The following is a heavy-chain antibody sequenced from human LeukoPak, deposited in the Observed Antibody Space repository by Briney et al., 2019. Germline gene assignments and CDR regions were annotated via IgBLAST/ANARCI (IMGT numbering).Heavy chain of an antibody. CDR3: ARVGWFGELTRHPGGDY. CDR1: GFTFSSYW. V-gene: IGHV3-7*01. J-gene: IGHJ4*02. D-gene: IGHD3-10*01. Sequence: GGSLRLSCAASGFTFSSYWMSWVRQAPGKGLEWVANIKQDGSEKYYVDSVKGRFTISRDNAKNSLYLQMNSLRAEDTAVYYCARVGWFGELTRHPGGDYWGQGTLVTVSS. CDR2: IKQDGSEK.